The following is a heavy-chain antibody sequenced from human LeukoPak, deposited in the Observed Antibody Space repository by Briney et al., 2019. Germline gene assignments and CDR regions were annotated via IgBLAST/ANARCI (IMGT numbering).Heavy chain of an antibody. D-gene: IGHD1-1*01. Sequence: ASVKLSCKASGYTFTNYDINWVRQAPGQGLEWMGWMNPNGGNTGYAQKFQGRVTMTRSTSISTAYMKLSSLRSEDTAVYYCAKGRTTGNDFDYWGQGTLVTVSS. CDR1: GYTFTNYD. CDR3: AKGRTTGNDFDY. J-gene: IGHJ4*02. CDR2: MNPNGGNT. V-gene: IGHV1-8*01.